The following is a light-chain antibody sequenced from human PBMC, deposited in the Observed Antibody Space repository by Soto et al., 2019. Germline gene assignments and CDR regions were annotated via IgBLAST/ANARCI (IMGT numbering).Light chain of an antibody. CDR1: QSISGW. V-gene: IGKV1-12*01. Sequence: DIQMTQSPSTLSASVGDRVTITCRASQSISGWLAWYQKKTGKAPKLVIYAASSLQSGVPSRLRGSGYGTDLTLTISSMKNEDFETYYCQQANSFTFTFGQGTRLEIK. J-gene: IGKJ5*01. CDR3: QQANSFTFT. CDR2: AAS.